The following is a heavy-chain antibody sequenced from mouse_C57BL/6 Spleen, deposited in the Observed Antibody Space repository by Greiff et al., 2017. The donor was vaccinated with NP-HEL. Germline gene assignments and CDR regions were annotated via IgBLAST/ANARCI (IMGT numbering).Heavy chain of an antibody. D-gene: IGHD3-2*02. CDR1: GYTFTSYW. CDR2: IDPSDSET. V-gene: IGHV1-52*01. J-gene: IGHJ2*01. CDR3: ARELDSSGSLDY. Sequence: VQLQQSGAELVRPGSSVKLSCKASGYTFTSYWMHWVKQRPIQGLEWIGNIDPSDSETHYNQKFKDKATLTVDKSSSTAYMQLSSLTSEDSAVYYCARELDSSGSLDYWGQGTTLTVSS.